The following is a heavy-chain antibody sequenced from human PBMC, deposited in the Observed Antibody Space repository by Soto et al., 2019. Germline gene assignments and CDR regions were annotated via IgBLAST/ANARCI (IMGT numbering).Heavy chain of an antibody. CDR1: GFSFSSYS. V-gene: IGHV3-21*01. J-gene: IGHJ5*02. Sequence: PGGSLRLSCAASGFSFSSYSMNWVRQAPGKGLEWVSSISSSSSYIYYADSVKGRFTISRDNPKNSLYLQMNSLRAEDTAVYYCARDRGLRFPNWIDPWGQATMVTVSS. CDR3: ARDRGLRFPNWIDP. CDR2: ISSSSSYI. D-gene: IGHD5-12*01.